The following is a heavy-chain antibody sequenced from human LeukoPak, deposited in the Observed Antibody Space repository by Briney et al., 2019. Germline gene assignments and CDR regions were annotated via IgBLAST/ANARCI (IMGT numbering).Heavy chain of an antibody. J-gene: IGHJ4*02. CDR2: IKQDGSEK. CDR3: ATKGYSYAKGY. V-gene: IGHV3-7*01. D-gene: IGHD5-18*01. Sequence: GGSLRLSCAASGFTFSSYWMSWVRQAPGKGLEGVANIKQDGSEKYYVDSVKGRFTISRDNAKNSLYLQMNSLRAEDTAVYYCATKGYSYAKGYWGQGTLVTVSS. CDR1: GFTFSSYW.